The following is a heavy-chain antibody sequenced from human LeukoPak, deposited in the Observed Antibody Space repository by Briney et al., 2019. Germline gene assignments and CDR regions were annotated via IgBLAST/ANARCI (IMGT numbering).Heavy chain of an antibody. D-gene: IGHD6-13*01. V-gene: IGHV3-21*01. CDR3: AREGYTSSWNYFDY. Sequence: GGSLRLFCAASGFTFSSYSMNWVRQAPGKGLEWVSSISSSSSYIYYADSVKGRFTISRDNAKNSLYLQIKSLRAEDTAVYYCAREGYTSSWNYFDYWGQGTLVTVSS. J-gene: IGHJ4*02. CDR1: GFTFSSYS. CDR2: ISSSSSYI.